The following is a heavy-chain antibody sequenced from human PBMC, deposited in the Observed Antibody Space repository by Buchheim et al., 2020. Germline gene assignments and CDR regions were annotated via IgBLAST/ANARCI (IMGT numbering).Heavy chain of an antibody. CDR1: GLSFSDNF. CDR2: ISGSGDII. J-gene: IGHJ4*02. V-gene: IGHV3-11*01. Sequence: QVQLVESGGGLVNPGGSLRLSCVVSGLSFSDNFMSWIRQTPGKRLEWLSYISGSGDIIYHADAVKGRFSISRDNAKNSLYLQMNSLRAEDTAVYYCATVASSSIDYWGQGTL. D-gene: IGHD2-2*01. CDR3: ATVASSSIDY.